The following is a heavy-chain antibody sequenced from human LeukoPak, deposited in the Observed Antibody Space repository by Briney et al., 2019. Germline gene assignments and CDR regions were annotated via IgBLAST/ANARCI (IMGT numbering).Heavy chain of an antibody. D-gene: IGHD5-18*01. CDR1: GGSISSGGYS. Sequence: SETLSLTCAVSGGSISSGGYSWSWIRQPPGKGLEWIGYIYHSGSTYYNPSLKSRVTISVDRSKNQFSLKLSSVTAADTAVYYCARGRAAMVTRFDYWGQGTLVTVSS. CDR3: ARGRAAMVTRFDY. J-gene: IGHJ4*02. V-gene: IGHV4-30-2*01. CDR2: IYHSGST.